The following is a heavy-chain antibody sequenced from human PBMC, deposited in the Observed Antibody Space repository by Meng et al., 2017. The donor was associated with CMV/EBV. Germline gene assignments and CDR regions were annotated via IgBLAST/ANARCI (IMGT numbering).Heavy chain of an antibody. CDR3: ARGNYQYYAMDV. Sequence: GSLRLSCSVSGDSVTSGRYFWSWLRQPPGKGLEWIGYVYYTGKINYNSSLKSRVTISLDTSQKQFSLKLKSVTAADTAVYYCARGNYQYYAMDVWGQGTTVTVSS. CDR1: GDSVTSGRYF. J-gene: IGHJ6*02. CDR2: VYYTGKI. V-gene: IGHV4-61*01.